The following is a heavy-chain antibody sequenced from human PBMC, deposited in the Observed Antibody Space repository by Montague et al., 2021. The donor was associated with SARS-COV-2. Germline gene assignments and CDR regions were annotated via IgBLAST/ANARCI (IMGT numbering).Heavy chain of an antibody. V-gene: IGHV4-59*01. J-gene: IGHJ3*02. CDR1: GGSISRYS. CDR3: ARVGRGSSWYEVAFDI. CDR2: IYNSGST. Sequence: SETLSLTCTVSGGSISRYSWTWIRQPPGKGLEWIGYIYNSGSTNYNPSLTSRVTISVDTSKNQFSLKLSSEAAADTAVYYCARVGRGSSWYEVAFDIWGQGTMVTVSS. D-gene: IGHD6-13*01.